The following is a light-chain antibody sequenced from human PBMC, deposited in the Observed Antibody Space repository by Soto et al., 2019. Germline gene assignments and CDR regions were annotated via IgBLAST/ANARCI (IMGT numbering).Light chain of an antibody. J-gene: IGKJ4*01. Sequence: EIVLTQSPGTLSLPPGERATLSCRASQSVYNYLAWYQQKPGQAPRLLIYGASNRATGIPGRFSGSGSGTDLTLTFTRLEPEDFAVYYCEYYGTSITFGGGTTGDIK. CDR2: GAS. V-gene: IGKV3-20*01. CDR3: EYYGTSIT. CDR1: QSVYNY.